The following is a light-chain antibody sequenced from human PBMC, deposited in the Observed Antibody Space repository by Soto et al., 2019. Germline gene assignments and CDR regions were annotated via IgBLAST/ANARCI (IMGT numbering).Light chain of an antibody. Sequence: QSVLTQPRSVSGSPGQSVTISCTGTSSDVGYYNYVSWYQQHPGKAPKLLIYDVTHRPSGVPDRFSGSKSGNTASLTISGLQSEDDADYYCCSYAGSYTYVVGTGTKVNV. CDR1: SSDVGYYNY. V-gene: IGLV2-11*01. CDR3: CSYAGSYTYV. CDR2: DVT. J-gene: IGLJ1*01.